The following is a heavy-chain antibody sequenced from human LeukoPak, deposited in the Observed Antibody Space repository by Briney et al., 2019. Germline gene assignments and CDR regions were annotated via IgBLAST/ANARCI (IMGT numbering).Heavy chain of an antibody. CDR3: ARPYCSSTSCYMGEDAFDI. V-gene: IGHV1-2*02. CDR2: INPNSGGT. Sequence: GASVKVSCKASGYTFTGYYMHWVRQAPGQGLEWMGWINPNSGGTNYAQKFQGRVTMTRDTSISTAYVELSRLRSDDTAVYYCARPYCSSTSCYMGEDAFDIWGQGTMVTVSS. D-gene: IGHD2-2*02. J-gene: IGHJ3*02. CDR1: GYTFTGYY.